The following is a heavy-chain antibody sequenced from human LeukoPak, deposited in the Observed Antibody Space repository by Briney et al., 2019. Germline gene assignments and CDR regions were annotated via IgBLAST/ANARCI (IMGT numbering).Heavy chain of an antibody. CDR1: EFTFSNYA. J-gene: IGHJ5*02. D-gene: IGHD1-14*01. Sequence: PGGSLRLSCAASEFTFSNYAMNWVRQAPGKGLESVSGISGGGGSTYYADSVKGRFTISRDNSKNTLYLQMDSLRAEDTALYYCAKGSGINHYHWIDPWGQGTLVTVSS. CDR2: ISGGGGST. CDR3: AKGSGINHYHWIDP. V-gene: IGHV3-23*01.